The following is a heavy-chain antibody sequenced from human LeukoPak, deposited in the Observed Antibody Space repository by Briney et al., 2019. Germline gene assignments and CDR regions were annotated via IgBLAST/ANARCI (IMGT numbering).Heavy chain of an antibody. CDR1: GFTFSSYA. J-gene: IGHJ4*02. CDR3: AKISFLRGSSGYYMGFGY. V-gene: IGHV3-23*01. D-gene: IGHD3-22*01. CDR2: ISSSGGST. Sequence: GGSLRLSCAASGFTFSSYAMSWVRQAPGKGLEWVSAISSSGGSTYYADSVKGRFTISRDNSKNTLYLQMNSLRAEDTAVYYCAKISFLRGSSGYYMGFGYWGQGTLVTVSS.